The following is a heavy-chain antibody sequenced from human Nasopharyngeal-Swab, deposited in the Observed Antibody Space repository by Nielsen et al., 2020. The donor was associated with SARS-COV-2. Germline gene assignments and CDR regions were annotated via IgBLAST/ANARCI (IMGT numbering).Heavy chain of an antibody. J-gene: IGHJ4*02. CDR3: ARDQGAQNS. V-gene: IGHV6-1*01. D-gene: IGHD3-16*01. CDR2: TYYRSRWYN. Sequence: QIPSLTCAVPGDSIPSERDSRNWIRQTPSTGLEWLGKTYYRSRWYNEYALAVKSRITINADTSTNQFSLQLNSVTPEDTAVYYCARDQGAQNSWGQGTLVTVSS. CDR1: GDSIPSERDS.